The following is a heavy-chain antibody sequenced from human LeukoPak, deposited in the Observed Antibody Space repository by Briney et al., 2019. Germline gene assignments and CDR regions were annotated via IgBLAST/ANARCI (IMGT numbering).Heavy chain of an antibody. CDR3: ERESGAFSPFGF. CDR2: MFCSGTT. V-gene: IGHV4-31*03. Sequence: SQTLSLTCTVSGGSIGSGGYYWGWIRQHPGKGLEWIGYMFCSGTTYYDPSLKSRVSMSINKSRNHLSLVLPSVTAADTAIYYCERESGAFSPFGFWGQGTLVTVSS. D-gene: IGHD1-26*01. J-gene: IGHJ4*02. CDR1: GGSIGSGGYY.